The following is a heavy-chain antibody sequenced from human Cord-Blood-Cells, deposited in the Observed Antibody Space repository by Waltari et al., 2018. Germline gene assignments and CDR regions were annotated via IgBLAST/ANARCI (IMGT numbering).Heavy chain of an antibody. V-gene: IGHV3-23*01. Sequence: EVQLLESGGGLVQSGGSLRLSCAASGFTFSSYAMSWVRQAPGKGLEWVSAISGSGGSTYYADSVKGRFTISRDNSKNTLYLQMNSLRAEDTAVYYCAKDLHSMPNPYYFDYWGQGTLVTVSS. D-gene: IGHD2-2*01. CDR2: ISGSGGST. J-gene: IGHJ4*02. CDR3: AKDLHSMPNPYYFDY. CDR1: GFTFSSYA.